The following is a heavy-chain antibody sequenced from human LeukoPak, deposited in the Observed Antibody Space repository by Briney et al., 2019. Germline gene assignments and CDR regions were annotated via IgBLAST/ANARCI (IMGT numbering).Heavy chain of an antibody. V-gene: IGHV3-23*01. CDR3: AKVRGGGEPSWVYYYYYGMDV. Sequence: PGASLRLSCAASGLTFSSYAMSWVRQAPGKGLEWVSGISGSGGSTYYADSVKGRFTISRANYKTTMYLQMNSLRAEDTAVSYCAKVRGGGEPSWVYYYYYGMDVWGQGTTVTVSS. J-gene: IGHJ6*02. CDR2: ISGSGGST. CDR1: GLTFSSYA. D-gene: IGHD3-16*01.